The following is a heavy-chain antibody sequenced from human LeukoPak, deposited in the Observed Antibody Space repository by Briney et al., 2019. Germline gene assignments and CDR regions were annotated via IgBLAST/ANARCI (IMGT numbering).Heavy chain of an antibody. J-gene: IGHJ6*02. CDR3: ARDLSYGMDV. Sequence: GGSLRLSCAASGFTFSSNWMHWVRQAPGKGLAWVSRINRDGSSTTYADSVKGRFTISRDNAKSTLYLQMNSLRAEDTAVYYCARDLSYGMDVWGQGTTVTVSS. V-gene: IGHV3-74*01. CDR2: INRDGSST. CDR1: GFTFSSNW.